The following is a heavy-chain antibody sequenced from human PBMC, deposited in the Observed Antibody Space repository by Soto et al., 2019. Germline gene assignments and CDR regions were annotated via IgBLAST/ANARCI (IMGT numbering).Heavy chain of an antibody. Sequence: QVQLQESGPGLVKPSQNLSLTCTGSGGSISSGGYYWSCIRQHPGKGLEWIGYIYYSGSTYYNPSLKGRVTISVDTSKTQFSLKLSSVTAADTAVYYCARDICSGGSCRFDYWGQGTLVTVSS. J-gene: IGHJ4*02. CDR1: GGSISSGGYY. CDR3: ARDICSGGSCRFDY. D-gene: IGHD2-15*01. CDR2: IYYSGST. V-gene: IGHV4-31*03.